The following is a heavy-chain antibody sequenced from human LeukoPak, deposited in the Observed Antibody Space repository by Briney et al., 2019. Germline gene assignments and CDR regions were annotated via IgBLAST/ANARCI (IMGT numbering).Heavy chain of an antibody. CDR3: ARVITTVTLTDYFDY. D-gene: IGHD4-17*01. CDR1: GGSISSYY. Sequence: PSETLSLTCTVSGGSISSYYWSWIRQPAGKGLEWIGRIYTSGSTNYNPSLKSRVTMSVDTSKNQFSLKLSSVTAADTAVYYCARVITTVTLTDYFDYWGQGTLVTVSS. J-gene: IGHJ4*02. V-gene: IGHV4-4*07. CDR2: IYTSGST.